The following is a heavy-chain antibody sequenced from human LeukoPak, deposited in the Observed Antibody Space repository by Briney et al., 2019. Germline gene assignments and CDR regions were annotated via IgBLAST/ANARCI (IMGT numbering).Heavy chain of an antibody. Sequence: PGGSPRLSCAASGFTFSSYSMNWVRQAPGKGLEWVSYISSSSSTIYYADSVKGRFTISRDNAKNSLYLQMNSLRAEDTAVYYCASGYGGNWDDYWGQGTLVTVSS. V-gene: IGHV3-48*04. CDR1: GFTFSSYS. J-gene: IGHJ4*02. D-gene: IGHD4-23*01. CDR2: ISSSSSTI. CDR3: ASGYGGNWDDY.